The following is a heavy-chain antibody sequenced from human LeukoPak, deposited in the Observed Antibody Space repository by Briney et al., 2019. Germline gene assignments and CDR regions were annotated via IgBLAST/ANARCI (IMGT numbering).Heavy chain of an antibody. CDR3: ATPYCSSLSCLDVFNV. D-gene: IGHD2-2*01. CDR2: KYYSGSA. Sequence: NPSQTLSLTCNVSGISISDGRYYWAWIRQRPRRGLEWIGYKYYSGSAKYNPPLKSRLTISIDTPENQFSLHLSSVTAADTAMYYCATPYCSSLSCLDVFNVWGQGRMVTVSS. J-gene: IGHJ3*01. V-gene: IGHV4-31*03. CDR1: GISISDGRYY.